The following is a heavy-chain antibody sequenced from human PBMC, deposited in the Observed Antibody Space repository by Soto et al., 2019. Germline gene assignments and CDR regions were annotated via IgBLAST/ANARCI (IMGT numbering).Heavy chain of an antibody. CDR2: MSHSGGT. V-gene: IGHV4-61*01. D-gene: IGHD5-18*01. CDR1: GGFVSSGSYY. J-gene: IGHJ4*02. Sequence: SETLSLTCAVYGGFVSSGSYYWSWIRQPPGKGLEWIGEMSHSGGTHFNPSLESRVTISVDTSKNQFSLKLSSVTAADTAVYYCARTRGYSYGRRTFDDWGQGTLVTVSS. CDR3: ARTRGYSYGRRTFDD.